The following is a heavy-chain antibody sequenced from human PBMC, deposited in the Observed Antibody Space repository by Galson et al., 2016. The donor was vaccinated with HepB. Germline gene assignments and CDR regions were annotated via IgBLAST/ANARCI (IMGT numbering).Heavy chain of an antibody. J-gene: IGHJ4*02. CDR1: GFTFSGSA. V-gene: IGHV3-73*01. D-gene: IGHD3-3*01. CDR3: TSLTIFGVVTNY. Sequence: SLRLSCAASGFTFSGSAMHWVRQASGKGLEWVGRIRSKANNYATAYAASVKGRFTISRDDSKNTAYLQMNSLKTEDTAVYYCTSLTIFGVVTNYWGQGTLVTVPS. CDR2: IRSKANNYAT.